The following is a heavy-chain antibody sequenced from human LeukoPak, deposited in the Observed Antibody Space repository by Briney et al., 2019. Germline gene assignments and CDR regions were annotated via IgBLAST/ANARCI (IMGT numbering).Heavy chain of an antibody. J-gene: IGHJ5*02. CDR1: GYTFTSYG. Sequence: GASVKVSCKASGYTFTSYGISWVRQAPGQGLEWMGGIIPIFGTANYAQKFQGRVTITADKSTSTAYMELSSLRSEDTAVYYCASYNWNDNDLFDPWGQGTLVTVSS. CDR3: ASYNWNDNDLFDP. V-gene: IGHV1-69*06. D-gene: IGHD1-20*01. CDR2: IIPIFGTA.